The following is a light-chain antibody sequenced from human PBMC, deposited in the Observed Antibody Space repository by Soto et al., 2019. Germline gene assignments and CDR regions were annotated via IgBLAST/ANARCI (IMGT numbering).Light chain of an antibody. V-gene: IGKV1-39*01. Sequence: PSSLSASVGVELTIPCRASQTIMNSLNWYQQKAGKPPRLLIYAASSLQSGVPSRFSGSGSGTDFTLTISSLPPEDFEPYYCQHYNSYSETFGQGTKVDIK. CDR1: QTIMNS. J-gene: IGKJ1*01. CDR3: QHYNSYSET. CDR2: AAS.